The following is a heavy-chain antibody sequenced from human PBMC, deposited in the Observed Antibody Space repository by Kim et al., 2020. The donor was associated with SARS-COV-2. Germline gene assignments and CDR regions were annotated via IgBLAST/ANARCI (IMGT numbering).Heavy chain of an antibody. Sequence: ASVKVSCKASGYSFTAYTIHWVRQAPGQRLEWMGWINAANGKTEFSQKFQGRVTSSRDTSATTVHMEVSSLRSEDTAVYYCARGAYCRGGICFPPGGYWGQGTLVTVSS. CDR1: GYSFTAYT. CDR2: INAANGKT. V-gene: IGHV1-3*01. J-gene: IGHJ4*02. D-gene: IGHD2-15*01. CDR3: ARGAYCRGGICFPPGGY.